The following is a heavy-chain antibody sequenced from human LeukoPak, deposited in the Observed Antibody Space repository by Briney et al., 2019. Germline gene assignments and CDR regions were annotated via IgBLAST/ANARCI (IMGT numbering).Heavy chain of an antibody. CDR1: GFTFDDYG. Sequence: PGGSLRLSCAASGFTFDDYGMSWFRQAPAKGLEWVSGISWNSGTVVYADFVRGRFTISRDNAKNSVYLQMNSLKAEDTALYYCAKGGYSTGWYGDHWGQGTLVTVSS. D-gene: IGHD6-19*01. CDR2: ISWNSGTV. J-gene: IGHJ4*02. CDR3: AKGGYSTGWYGDH. V-gene: IGHV3-20*04.